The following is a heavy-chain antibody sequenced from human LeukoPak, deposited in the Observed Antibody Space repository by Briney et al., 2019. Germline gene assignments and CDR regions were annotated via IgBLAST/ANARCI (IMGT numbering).Heavy chain of an antibody. D-gene: IGHD7-27*01. CDR1: EFTFSNYC. Sequence: PGGSLRLSCVASEFTFSNYCMSWVRQAPGKGLEWVANINQDGTKKNYVDSVKGRFAISRDNTKNSLHLQMSSLRAEDTAVYYCVREWVHWGQGYNWFDRWGQGTLATVSS. V-gene: IGHV3-7*01. CDR2: INQDGTKK. CDR3: VREWVHWGQGYNWFDR. J-gene: IGHJ5*02.